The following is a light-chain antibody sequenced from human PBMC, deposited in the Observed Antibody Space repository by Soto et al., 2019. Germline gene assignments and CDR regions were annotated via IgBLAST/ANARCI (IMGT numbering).Light chain of an antibody. V-gene: IGKV3-11*01. J-gene: IGKJ4*01. CDR1: QGVSSY. Sequence: EIVLTQSPATLPLSPGERATLSCRASQGVSSYLAWYQQKPGQAPRLLIYDASNRATGIPARFSGSGSGTDFTLTISSLEPEDFAVYYCQQRSNWPPLTFGGGTKVEIK. CDR2: DAS. CDR3: QQRSNWPPLT.